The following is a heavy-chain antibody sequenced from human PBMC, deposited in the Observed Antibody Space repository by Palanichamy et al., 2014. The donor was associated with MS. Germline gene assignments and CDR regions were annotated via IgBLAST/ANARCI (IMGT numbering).Heavy chain of an antibody. CDR3: ARDAFTFGGVIVPDYYYGMDV. CDR2: INTNTGNP. J-gene: IGHJ6*02. CDR1: GYTFTSYA. V-gene: IGHV7-4-1*02. Sequence: QVQLVQSGSELKKPGASVKVSCKASGYTFTSYAMNWVRQAPGQGLEWMGWINTNTGNPTYAQGFTGRFVFSLDTSVSTAYLQISSLKAEDTAVYYCARDAFTFGGVIVPDYYYGMDVWGQGTTVTVSS. D-gene: IGHD3-16*02.